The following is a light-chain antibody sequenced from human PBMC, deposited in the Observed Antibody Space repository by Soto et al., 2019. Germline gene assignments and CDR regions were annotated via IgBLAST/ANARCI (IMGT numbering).Light chain of an antibody. V-gene: IGKV3-15*01. CDR2: GAS. CDR1: EGVCSS. CDR3: QQYNDWPRT. J-gene: IGKJ1*01. Sequence: TMMSQSAATLSVSPGERVTLSCRASEGVCSSLAWYQQKPGQAPRVLIYGASTTAPGIPARFSGSGSGTEFTLTISSLQSEDSAVYHCQQYNDWPRTFGQGTKVAI.